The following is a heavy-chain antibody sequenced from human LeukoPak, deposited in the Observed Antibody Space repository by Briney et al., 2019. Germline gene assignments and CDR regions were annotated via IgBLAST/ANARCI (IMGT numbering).Heavy chain of an antibody. V-gene: IGHV4-31*03. CDR3: ARDPSYVWGSYRYPD. CDR1: GGSISSGGYY. J-gene: IGHJ4*02. Sequence: SQTLSLTCTVSGGSISSGGYYWSWIRQHPGKGLEWIGYIYYSGSTYYNPSLKSRVTISVDTSKNQFSLKLSSVTAADTAVYYRARDPSYVWGSYRYPDWGQGTLVTVSS. CDR2: IYYSGST. D-gene: IGHD3-16*02.